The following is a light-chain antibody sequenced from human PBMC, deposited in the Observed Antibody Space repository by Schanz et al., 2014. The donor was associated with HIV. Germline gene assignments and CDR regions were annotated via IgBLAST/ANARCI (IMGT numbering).Light chain of an antibody. CDR1: QYISSW. J-gene: IGKJ3*01. CDR3: QQGASPPFT. CDR2: KAS. Sequence: DIQMTQSPSTLSASVGDRVTITCRASQYISSWLAWYQQKPGKAPKLLIYKASSLESGVPSRFSGSGSGTDFTLTISSLQPEDFATYFCQQGASPPFTFGPGTTVDIK. V-gene: IGKV1-5*03.